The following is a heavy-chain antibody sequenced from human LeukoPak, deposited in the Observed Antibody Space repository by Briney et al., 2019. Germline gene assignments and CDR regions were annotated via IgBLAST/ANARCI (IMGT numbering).Heavy chain of an antibody. J-gene: IGHJ4*02. D-gene: IGHD2-8*01. CDR3: ARDSVGLMVYATEVDY. V-gene: IGHV1-18*04. CDR1: GYTFTGYY. CDR2: ISVYNGNT. Sequence: GASVKVSCKVSGYTFTGYYLHWVRQAPGQGLEWMGWISVYNGNTNYAQKLQGRVTMTTDTSTSTAYMELRSLRSDDTAVYYCARDSVGLMVYATEVDYWGQGTLVTVSS.